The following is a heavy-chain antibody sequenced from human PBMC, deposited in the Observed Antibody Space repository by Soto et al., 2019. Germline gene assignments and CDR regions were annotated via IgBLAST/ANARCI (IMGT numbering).Heavy chain of an antibody. J-gene: IGHJ6*02. D-gene: IGHD1-26*01. CDR2: MNPNSGNT. CDR3: ARTVGATIIYYSYCCMDV. CDR1: GHTFTSYD. V-gene: IGHV1-8*01. Sequence: ASVKVSCKASGHTFTSYDINWVRQATGQGLEWMGWMNPNSGNTGYAQKFQGRVTMTRNTSISTAYMELSSLRSEDTAVYYCARTVGATIIYYSYCCMDVPGPAPTVTVSS.